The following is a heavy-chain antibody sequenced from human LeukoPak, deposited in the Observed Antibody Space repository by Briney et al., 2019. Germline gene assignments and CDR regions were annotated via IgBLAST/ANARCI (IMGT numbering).Heavy chain of an antibody. D-gene: IGHD1-26*01. CDR2: ISYDGSNK. Sequence: GRSLRLSCAASGFTFSSYAMHWVRQAPGKGLEWVAVISYDGSNKYYADSVKGRFTISRDNSKNTLYLQLNSLRAEDAALYYCARDRIPGTSPKMDNWGQGTLVTVSS. CDR3: ARDRIPGTSPKMDN. V-gene: IGHV3-30-3*01. CDR1: GFTFSSYA. J-gene: IGHJ4*02.